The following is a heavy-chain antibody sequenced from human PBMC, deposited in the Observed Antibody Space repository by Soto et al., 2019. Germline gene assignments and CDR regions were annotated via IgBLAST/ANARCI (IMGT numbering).Heavy chain of an antibody. CDR3: ARDNNYDSSGWTYDFDF. CDR1: GGSISSGGYH. Sequence: QVQLQESGPGLVKPSQTLSLTCTVSGGSISSGGYHWTWIRQHPGKGLEWIGYNKYSGSTYYNPSLKSRVTISVATSKNQFSLKLSSVTAADTAVNYCARDNNYDSSGWTYDFDFWGQGTLVNVSS. D-gene: IGHD3-22*01. J-gene: IGHJ4*02. V-gene: IGHV4-31*03. CDR2: NKYSGST.